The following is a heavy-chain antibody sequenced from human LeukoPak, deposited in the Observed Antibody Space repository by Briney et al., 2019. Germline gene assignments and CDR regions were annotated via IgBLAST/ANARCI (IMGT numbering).Heavy chain of an antibody. CDR1: GYTFTGYY. J-gene: IGHJ6*02. CDR3: ARGEGSGHYYYYYGMDV. CDR2: INPNRGGT. V-gene: IGHV1-2*02. Sequence: SVKVSCKASGYTFTGYYMHWVRQAPGQGLEGMGWINPNRGGTNYAQKFQGRLNMTRDTSISTAYMELSRLRSADTAVYYCARGEGSGHYYYYYGMDVWGQGTTVTVSS. D-gene: IGHD6-19*01.